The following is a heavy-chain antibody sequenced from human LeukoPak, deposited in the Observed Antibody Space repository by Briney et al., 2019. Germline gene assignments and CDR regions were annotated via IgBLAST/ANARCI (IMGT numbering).Heavy chain of an antibody. J-gene: IGHJ6*02. V-gene: IGHV1-58*02. CDR2: IVVGSGNT. CDR1: GFTFTSSA. D-gene: IGHD3-9*01. Sequence: SVKVSCKASGFTFTSSAMQWVRQARGQRLEWIGWIVVGSGNTNYAQKFQERVTITRDMSTSTAYMGLSSLRSEDTAVYYCAAPGAALTGYYNRRSGYYGMDVWGQGTTVTVSS. CDR3: AAPGAALTGYYNRRSGYYGMDV.